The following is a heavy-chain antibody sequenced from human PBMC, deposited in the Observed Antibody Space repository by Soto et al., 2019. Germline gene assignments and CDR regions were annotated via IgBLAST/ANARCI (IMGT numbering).Heavy chain of an antibody. J-gene: IGHJ5*02. CDR1: GYTFTSYG. CDR3: ARDRRTQVTTRHPSNWFDP. CDR2: ISAYNGNT. Sequence: ASVKVSCKASGYTFTSYGISWVRQAPGEGLEWMGWISAYNGNTNYAQKIQGRVTMTTDTSTSTAYMELRSMRAEDTAVYYCARDRRTQVTTRHPSNWFDPWGPGTLVTVSS. V-gene: IGHV1-18*01. D-gene: IGHD4-17*01.